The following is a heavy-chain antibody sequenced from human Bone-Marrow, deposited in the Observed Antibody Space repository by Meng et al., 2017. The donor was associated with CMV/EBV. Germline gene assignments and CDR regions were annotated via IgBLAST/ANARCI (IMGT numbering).Heavy chain of an antibody. CDR1: GFTFSSYS. CDR2: ISSSSSYI. Sequence: GGSLRLSCAASGFTFSSYSMNWVRQASGKGLEWVSSISSSSSYIYYADSVKGRFTISRDNAKNSLYLQMNSLRAEDTAVYYCARDDGLGDHHYWGQGTLVTVSS. J-gene: IGHJ4*02. CDR3: ARDDGLGDHHY. V-gene: IGHV3-21*01. D-gene: IGHD4-17*01.